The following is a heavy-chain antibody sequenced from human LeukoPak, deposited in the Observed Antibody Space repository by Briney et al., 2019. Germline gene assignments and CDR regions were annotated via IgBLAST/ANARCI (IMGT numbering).Heavy chain of an antibody. J-gene: IGHJ5*02. CDR3: ARAPHFDWLFAFDP. CDR1: GYTFTIYG. CDR2: ISAYNGNT. Sequence: ASVKVSCKASGYTFTIYGISWVRQAPGQGLEWMGWISAYNGNTNYAQKLQGRVTMTTDTSTSTAYMELRSLRSDDTAVYYCARAPHFDWLFAFDPWGQGTLVTVSS. V-gene: IGHV1-18*01. D-gene: IGHD3-9*01.